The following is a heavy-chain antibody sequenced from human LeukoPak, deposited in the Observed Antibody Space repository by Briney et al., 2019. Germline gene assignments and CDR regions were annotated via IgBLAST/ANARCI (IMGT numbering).Heavy chain of an antibody. V-gene: IGHV3-74*01. J-gene: IGHJ4*02. D-gene: IGHD3-10*01. CDR2: INSDGSST. Sequence: PGGSLRLSCAASGFTFSSYWMHWVRQAPGKGLVWVSRINSDGSSTSYADSVKGRFTISRDNAKNTLYLQMNSLKAEATALYYCACELWFGELLALDYWGQGTLVTVSS. CDR1: GFTFSSYW. CDR3: ACELWFGELLALDY.